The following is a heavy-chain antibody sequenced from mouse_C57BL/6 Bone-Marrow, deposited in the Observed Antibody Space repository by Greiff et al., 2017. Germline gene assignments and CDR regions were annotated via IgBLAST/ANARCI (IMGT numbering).Heavy chain of an antibody. D-gene: IGHD1-1*01. CDR1: GFNIKDDY. V-gene: IGHV14-4*01. Sequence: EVQLVESGAELVRPGASVKLSCTASGFNIKDDYMHWVKQRPEQGLEWIGWIDPENGDTEYASKFQGKATITADTSSNTAYLQLSSLTSEDTAVYYCKGTVVATRYFDYWGQGTTLTVSS. J-gene: IGHJ2*01. CDR2: IDPENGDT. CDR3: KGTVVATRYFDY.